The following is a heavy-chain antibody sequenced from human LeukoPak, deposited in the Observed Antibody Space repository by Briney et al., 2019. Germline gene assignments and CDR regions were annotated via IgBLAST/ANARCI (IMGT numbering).Heavy chain of an antibody. V-gene: IGHV3-48*03. Sequence: GGSLRLSCAASGFTFSSYEMNWVRQAPENGLVWVSYISSSGSTIYYADSVKGRFTISRDNAKNSLYLQMNSLRAEDTAVYYCARVGVYSSSWPVSDYWGQGTLVTVSS. CDR2: ISSSGSTI. J-gene: IGHJ4*02. D-gene: IGHD6-13*01. CDR1: GFTFSSYE. CDR3: ARVGVYSSSWPVSDY.